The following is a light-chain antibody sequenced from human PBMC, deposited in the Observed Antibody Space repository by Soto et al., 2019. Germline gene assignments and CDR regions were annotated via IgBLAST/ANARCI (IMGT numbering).Light chain of an antibody. CDR1: QSFSSY. CDR3: QQRSNWPRVT. CDR2: DAS. Sequence: EIVLTQSPATLSLSPGERATLSCRASQSFSSYLAWYQQKPGQPPRLLIYDASNRATGIPARFSGSGSGTDFTLTISSLEPEDFAVYYCQQRSNWPRVTFGPGTKVDIK. J-gene: IGKJ3*01. V-gene: IGKV3-11*01.